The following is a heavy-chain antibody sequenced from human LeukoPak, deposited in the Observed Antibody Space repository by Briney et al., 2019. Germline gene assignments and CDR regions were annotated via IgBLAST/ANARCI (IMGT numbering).Heavy chain of an antibody. Sequence: ASVKVSCKASGYTFTSYAMNWVRQAPGQGLEWMGWISAYNGNTSYAQKLQGRVTMTTDTSTSTAYMELRSLRSDDTAVYYCARDRSREVGSLGYWGQGTLVTVSS. J-gene: IGHJ4*02. CDR3: ARDRSREVGSLGY. CDR2: ISAYNGNT. CDR1: GYTFTSYA. D-gene: IGHD1-26*01. V-gene: IGHV1-18*01.